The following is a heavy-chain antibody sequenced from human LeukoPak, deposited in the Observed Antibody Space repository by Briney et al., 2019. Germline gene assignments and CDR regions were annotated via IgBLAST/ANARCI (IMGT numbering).Heavy chain of an antibody. J-gene: IGHJ3*02. Sequence: GGSLRLSCAASGFTFSDYYMSWIRQAPGKGLEWVSYISSSGSTIYYADSVKGRFTISRDNAKNSLYLQMNSLRAEDTAVYYCARDREVVVVAATPDAFDIWGQGTMVTVSS. V-gene: IGHV3-11*04. CDR3: ARDREVVVVAATPDAFDI. CDR2: ISSSGSTI. D-gene: IGHD2-15*01. CDR1: GFTFSDYY.